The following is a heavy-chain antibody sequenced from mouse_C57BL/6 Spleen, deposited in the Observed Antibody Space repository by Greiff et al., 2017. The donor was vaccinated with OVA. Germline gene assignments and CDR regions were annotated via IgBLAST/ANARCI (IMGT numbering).Heavy chain of an antibody. CDR1: GYTFTSYW. V-gene: IGHV1-52*01. J-gene: IGHJ4*01. CDR3: ARSWYYAMDY. Sequence: VQLQQPGAELVRPGSSVKLSCKASGYTFTSYWMHWVKQRPIQGLEWIGNIDPSDSETHYNQKFKDKATLTVDKSSSTAYMQLSSLTSEDSAVYYCARSWYYAMDYWGQGTSVTVSS. CDR2: IDPSDSET.